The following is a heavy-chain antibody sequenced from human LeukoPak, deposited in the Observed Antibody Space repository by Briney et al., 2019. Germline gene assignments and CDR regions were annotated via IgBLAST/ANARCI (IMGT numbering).Heavy chain of an antibody. Sequence: GGSLRLSCTVSGFTVSSNSMSWVRQAPGKGLEWVSFIYSGTIHYSYSVKGRFTISIDNSKNTLYLQMNSLRPEDTAVYYCARIQVDTAMTHDAFDLWGQGTMVTVSS. CDR3: ARIQVDTAMTHDAFDL. CDR2: IYSGTI. CDR1: GFTVSSNS. J-gene: IGHJ3*01. D-gene: IGHD5-18*01. V-gene: IGHV3-66*03.